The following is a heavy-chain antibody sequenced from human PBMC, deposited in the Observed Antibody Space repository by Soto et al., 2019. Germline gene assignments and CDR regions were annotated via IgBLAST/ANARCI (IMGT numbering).Heavy chain of an antibody. Sequence: GSLRLSCAASGLSFSDNAMSWVRQAPGKGLEWVSTISAGSSDTFYADSVKGRFTISRDNSKNTLFLQMNSVRVDDTAVYYCAQVPGARNYYFYSMDVWGQGTTVTVSS. CDR1: GLSFSDNA. CDR2: ISAGSSDT. CDR3: AQVPGARNYYFYSMDV. V-gene: IGHV3-23*01. J-gene: IGHJ6*02.